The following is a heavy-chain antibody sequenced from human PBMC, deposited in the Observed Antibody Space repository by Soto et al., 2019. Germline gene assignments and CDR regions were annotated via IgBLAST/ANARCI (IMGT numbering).Heavy chain of an antibody. CDR3: ARTTVSNWFDP. Sequence: SETLSLTCTVSGGSISSGDYYWSWIRQPPGKGLEWIGYIYYSGSTYYNPSLKSRVTISVDTSKNQFSLKLSSVTAADTAMYYCARTTVSNWFDPWGQGTLVTVSS. D-gene: IGHD4-17*01. CDR2: IYYSGST. J-gene: IGHJ5*02. CDR1: GGSISSGDYY. V-gene: IGHV4-30-4*01.